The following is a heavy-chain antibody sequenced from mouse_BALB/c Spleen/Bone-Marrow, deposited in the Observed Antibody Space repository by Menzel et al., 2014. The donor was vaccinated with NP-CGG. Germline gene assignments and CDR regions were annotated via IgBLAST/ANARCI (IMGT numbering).Heavy chain of an antibody. CDR2: IRNKAGGYIT. V-gene: IGHV7-3*02. CDR3: ARDIRLGYGMDY. Sequence: EVQGVESGGGLVQPGGSLILSCATSGFTFTDYYMNWVRQPPGKALEWLGFIRNKAGGYITEYSVSVKGRFTISRDNSQSILYLQMNTLSAEDSATYYCARDIRLGYGMDYWGQGTSVTVSS. CDR1: GFTFTDYY. J-gene: IGHJ4*01. D-gene: IGHD3-2*02.